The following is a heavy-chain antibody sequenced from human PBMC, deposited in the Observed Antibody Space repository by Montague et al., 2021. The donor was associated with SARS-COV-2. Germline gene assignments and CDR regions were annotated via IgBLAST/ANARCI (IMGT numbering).Heavy chain of an antibody. D-gene: IGHD3-10*01. CDR1: GGSISSYY. CDR3: AREAWFGDKTSASEYYGMDV. J-gene: IGHJ6*02. CDR2: IYTSGST. Sequence: SETLSLTCTVSGGSISSYYWSWIRQPAGKGLEWIGRIYTSGSTNYNPSLKSRVTMSVATSKNQFSLKLSSVTAADTAVYYCAREAWFGDKTSASEYYGMDVWGQGTTVTVSS. V-gene: IGHV4-4*07.